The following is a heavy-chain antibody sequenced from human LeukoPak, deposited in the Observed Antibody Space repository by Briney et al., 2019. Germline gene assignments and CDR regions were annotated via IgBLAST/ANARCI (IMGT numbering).Heavy chain of an antibody. D-gene: IGHD4-17*01. J-gene: IGHJ4*02. CDR3: ARGPDYGDRLDYFDY. CDR1: GFTFTRHW. V-gene: IGHV3-7*01. CDR2: VKKDGNQ. Sequence: PGGSLRLSCAASGFTFTRHWVGWVRQAPGKGLEWVASVKKDGNQYSVDSVKGRFIISRDNARNSLSLQMSSLRVEDTAIYFCARGPDYGDRLDYFDYWGQGTLVTVSS.